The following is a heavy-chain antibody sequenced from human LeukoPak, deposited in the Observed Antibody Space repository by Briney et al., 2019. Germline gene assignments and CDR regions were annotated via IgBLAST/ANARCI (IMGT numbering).Heavy chain of an antibody. V-gene: IGHV3-23*01. CDR2: LNEDGGYT. CDR3: VRDCSCSGGSCPLFDS. CDR1: GFTISIYA. J-gene: IGHJ4*02. D-gene: IGHD2-15*01. Sequence: LAGGSLRLSCAASGFTISIYAMSWVRQAPGKGLAWVSGLNEDGGYTYYADSVKGRFTISRDNSENTLYLQMSSRRAEDTAIYYCVRDCSCSGGSCPLFDSWGQGTLVSVSS.